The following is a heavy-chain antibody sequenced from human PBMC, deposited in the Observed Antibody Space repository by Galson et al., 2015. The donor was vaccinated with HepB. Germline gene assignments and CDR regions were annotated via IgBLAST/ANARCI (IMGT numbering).Heavy chain of an antibody. Sequence: SLRFACAASGFTVGACKMNWVRQGAGEGLGWISYRCRNDYELSDAVYVRVLITAARDNTKVSLHLQMNSLSVEDTAVYYCVRDDALWSWSYDSWGQGTLVTVSS. CDR1: GFTVGACK. CDR3: VRDDALWSWSYDS. J-gene: IGHJ4*02. V-gene: IGHV3-48*03. CDR2: RCRNDYEL. D-gene: IGHD3-10*01.